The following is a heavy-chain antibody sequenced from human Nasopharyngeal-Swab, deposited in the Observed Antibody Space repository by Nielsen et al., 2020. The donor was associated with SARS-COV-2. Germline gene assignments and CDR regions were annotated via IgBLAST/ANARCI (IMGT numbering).Heavy chain of an antibody. V-gene: IGHV4-39*01. D-gene: IGHD4-17*01. Sequence: WIRQPPGKGLEWIGSIYYSGSTYYNPSLKSRVTISVDTSKNQFSLKLSCVTAADTAVYYCASHDYGDYGVVDYWGQGTLVTVSS. J-gene: IGHJ4*02. CDR3: ASHDYGDYGVVDY. CDR2: IYYSGST.